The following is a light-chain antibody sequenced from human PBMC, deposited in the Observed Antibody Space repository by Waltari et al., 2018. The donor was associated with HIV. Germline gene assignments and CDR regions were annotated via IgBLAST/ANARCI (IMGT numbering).Light chain of an antibody. CDR1: SSDVGGYNL. Sequence: QSALTQPASVSGSPGQSITISCTGTSSDVGGYNLVSWYQQHPGKAPKLMICEVSKRPAGVSSRSAGSKSGNTASLTICGLQADDEADYYCCAYAGSTTYVIFGGGTKLTVL. J-gene: IGLJ2*01. CDR2: EVS. V-gene: IGLV2-23*02. CDR3: CAYAGSTTYVI.